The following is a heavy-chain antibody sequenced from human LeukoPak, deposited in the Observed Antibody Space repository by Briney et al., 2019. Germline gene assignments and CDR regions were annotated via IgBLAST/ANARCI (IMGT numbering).Heavy chain of an antibody. V-gene: IGHV1-46*01. Sequence: ASVKVSCKASGYTSYYMHWVQQAPGQGLEWMGVISPTGGSTTYAQKFQARVTMTTDTSTSTAYMELRSLRSDDTAVYYCARQYSSVGPFDYWGQGTLVTVSS. CDR3: ARQYSSVGPFDY. D-gene: IGHD6-19*01. CDR1: GYTSYY. CDR2: ISPTGGST. J-gene: IGHJ4*02.